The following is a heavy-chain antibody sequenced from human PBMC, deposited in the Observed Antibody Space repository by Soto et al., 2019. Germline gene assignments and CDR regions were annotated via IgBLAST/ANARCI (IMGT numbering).Heavy chain of an antibody. J-gene: IGHJ4*02. V-gene: IGHV3-48*01. D-gene: IGHD6-19*01. Sequence: PGXSLRLSCTDSAFTFSSHNLSWVDQATGKGLEWVSYIDASSSTIYYADSVKGRFTISRDNAKKSVYLQMNSLRVEDTAVYYCAKGGRQWLVTSDFNYWSQGALVTVSS. CDR2: IDASSSTI. CDR1: AFTFSSHN. CDR3: AKGGRQWLVTSDFNY.